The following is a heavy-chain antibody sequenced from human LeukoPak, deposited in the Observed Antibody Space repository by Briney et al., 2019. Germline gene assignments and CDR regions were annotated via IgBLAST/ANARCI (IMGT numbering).Heavy chain of an antibody. CDR1: GYTFTGYY. CDR3: ARELRVATIRFQKGY. Sequence: GASVKVSCKASGYTFTGYYKHWVRQAPGQGLEWMGWINPNSGGTNYAQKFQGRVTMTRDTSISTAYMELSRLRSDDTAVYYCARELRVATIRFQKGYWGQGTLVTVSS. CDR2: INPNSGGT. J-gene: IGHJ4*02. D-gene: IGHD5-12*01. V-gene: IGHV1-2*02.